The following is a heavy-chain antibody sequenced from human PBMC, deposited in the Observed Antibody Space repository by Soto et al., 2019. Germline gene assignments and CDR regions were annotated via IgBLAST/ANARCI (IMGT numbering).Heavy chain of an antibody. CDR2: ISGSGGST. D-gene: IGHD2-15*01. CDR1: GFTFSSYA. V-gene: IGHV3-23*01. Sequence: GGSLRLSCAASGFTFSSYAMSWVRQAPGKGLEWVSAISGSGGSTYYADSVKGRFTISRENSKNTLYLQMNSLRAEDTVVYYCAKDSRPAVVAATCDYWGQGTLVTVSS. CDR3: AKDSRPAVVAATCDY. J-gene: IGHJ4*02.